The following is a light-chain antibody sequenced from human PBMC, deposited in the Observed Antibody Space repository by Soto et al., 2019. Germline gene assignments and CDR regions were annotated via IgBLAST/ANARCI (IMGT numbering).Light chain of an antibody. V-gene: IGLV2-23*01. CDR3: GSYVGATNYG. J-gene: IGLJ1*01. CDR2: EGI. CDR1: SSNIGGYNV. Sequence: QSVLTQPASVSGSPGQSITISCSGTSSNIGGYNVVSWYQQHPGKAPKVIVYEGIKRPSGVSDRFSGSTSGSTASLTISGLQAEAEAEYYCGSYVGATNYGFGSGTKLT.